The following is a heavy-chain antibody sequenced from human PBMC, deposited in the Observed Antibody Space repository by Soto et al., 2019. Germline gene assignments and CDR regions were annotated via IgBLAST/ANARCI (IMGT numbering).Heavy chain of an antibody. CDR3: ARGGWNYGPCPFDI. V-gene: IGHV1-18*04. Sequence: QVQLVQSGAEVRAPGASVNVSCHASGYTFTNYGINWGRQAPGQGLEWMAWISPYNGKTHHAPIVHVRPTLTTHTPTTTAYMELMALRTADAAFYYCARGGWNYGPCPFDISGHGTLLPVSS. CDR2: ISPYNGKT. CDR1: GYTFTNYG. D-gene: IGHD1-7*01. J-gene: IGHJ3*02.